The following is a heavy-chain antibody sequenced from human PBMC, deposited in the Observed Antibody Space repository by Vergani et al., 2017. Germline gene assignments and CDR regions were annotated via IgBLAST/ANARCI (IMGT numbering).Heavy chain of an antibody. J-gene: IGHJ4*02. D-gene: IGHD3-9*01. Sequence: QVQLQESGPGLVKPSETLSLTCTVSGGSVSSGSYYWSWIRQPPGKGLEWIGYIYYSGSTNYNPSLKSRVTISVDTSKNQFSLKLSSVTAADTAVYYCARGLRLRYFDWLRGNGNGGQYYFDYWGQGTLVTVSS. CDR1: GGSVSSGSYY. CDR2: IYYSGST. V-gene: IGHV4-61*01. CDR3: ARGLRLRYFDWLRGNGNGGQYYFDY.